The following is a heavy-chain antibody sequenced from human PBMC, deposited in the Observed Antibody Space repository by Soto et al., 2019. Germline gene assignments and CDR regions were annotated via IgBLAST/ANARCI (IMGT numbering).Heavy chain of an antibody. V-gene: IGHV1-69*01. CDR2: IIPIFGTA. CDR3: ARHGEATSRGYGMDV. J-gene: IGHJ6*01. CDR1: GGTFSSYA. Sequence: QVQLVQSGAEVKKPGSSVKVSCKASGGTFSSYAISWVRQAPGQGLEWMGGIIPIFGTANYAQKFQGRVTITADESTSTAYMELRSLGSEDKAVYYCARHGEATSRGYGMDVWGQGTTVTVSS. D-gene: IGHD2-21*01.